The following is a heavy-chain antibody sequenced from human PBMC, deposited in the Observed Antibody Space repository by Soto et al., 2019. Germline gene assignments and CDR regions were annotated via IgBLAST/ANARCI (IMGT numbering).Heavy chain of an antibody. V-gene: IGHV3-66*01. CDR1: GFTVSSNY. CDR2: IYSGGST. Sequence: PGGSLRLSCAASGFTVSSNYMSWVRQAPGKGLEWVSVIYSGGSTYCADSVKGRFTISRDNSKNTLYLQMNSLRAEDTAVYYCARYCSGGSCYSSYYYYYVDVWGKGTTVTVSS. D-gene: IGHD2-15*01. J-gene: IGHJ6*03. CDR3: ARYCSGGSCYSSYYYYYVDV.